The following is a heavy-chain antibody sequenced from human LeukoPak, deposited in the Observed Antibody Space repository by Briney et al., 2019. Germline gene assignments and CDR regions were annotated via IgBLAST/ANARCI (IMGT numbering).Heavy chain of an antibody. Sequence: SETLFLTCTVSGGSISSSSYYWGWIRQPPGKGLEWIGSIYYSGSTYYNPSLKSRVTISVDTSKNQFSLKLSSVTAADTAVYYCARESVLAAAHYHDYWGQGTLVTVSS. CDR1: GGSISSSSYY. CDR3: ARESVLAAAHYHDY. V-gene: IGHV4-39*07. J-gene: IGHJ4*02. D-gene: IGHD2-15*01. CDR2: IYYSGST.